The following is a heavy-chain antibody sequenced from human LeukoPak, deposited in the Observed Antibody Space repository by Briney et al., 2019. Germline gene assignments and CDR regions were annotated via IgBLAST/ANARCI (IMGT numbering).Heavy chain of an antibody. CDR3: TRGSIAYYYMDV. D-gene: IGHD3-22*01. CDR1: GGSISSSSYY. V-gene: IGHV4-39*07. Sequence: SETLSLTCTVSGGSISSSSYYWAWIRQPPGKGLEWIGSIYYTGSTYYNPSLKSRVTISVDTSKNQFSLRLSSVTAADTAVYYCTRGSIAYYYMDVWGKGTTVTTSS. CDR2: IYYTGST. J-gene: IGHJ6*03.